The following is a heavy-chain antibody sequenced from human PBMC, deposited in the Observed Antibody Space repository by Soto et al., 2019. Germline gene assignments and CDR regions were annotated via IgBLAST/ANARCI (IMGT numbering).Heavy chain of an antibody. Sequence: QLQLQESGPGLVRPSETLSLTCAVSGDYIGSSAYFWGWTRQSPGKGLEWIASIGPGGNSNYNSSLKSRVTISSDASTNHFSLTVTSVTAADTAIYYCARHLGPTGVMDWGKGLLVTVSS. J-gene: IGHJ4*02. V-gene: IGHV4-39*01. D-gene: IGHD3-16*01. CDR2: IGPGGNS. CDR1: GDYIGSSAYF. CDR3: ARHLGPTGVMD.